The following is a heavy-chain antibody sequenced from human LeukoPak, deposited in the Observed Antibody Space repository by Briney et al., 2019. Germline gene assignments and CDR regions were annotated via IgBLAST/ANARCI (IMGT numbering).Heavy chain of an antibody. D-gene: IGHD2-15*01. CDR3: AKEVGIVVVVAAPYFDY. J-gene: IGHJ4*02. Sequence: PGGSLRLSCAASGFTFSSYGMHWVRQAPGKGLEWVAVISYDGSNKYYADSVKGRFTISRDNSKNTLYLQMNSLRAEDTAVYYCAKEVGIVVVVAAPYFDYWGQGTLVTVSS. V-gene: IGHV3-30*18. CDR2: ISYDGSNK. CDR1: GFTFSSYG.